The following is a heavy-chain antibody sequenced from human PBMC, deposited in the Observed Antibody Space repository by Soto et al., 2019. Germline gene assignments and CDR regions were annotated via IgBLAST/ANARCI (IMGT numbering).Heavy chain of an antibody. CDR3: ARRARPDFYYMDV. V-gene: IGHV3-64*01. Sequence: GGSKRLSWRAAELKRVGYGGGWVSQTPGKGLEYVSGISSNGVGTYYANSVQGRFTISRDNSKNTVYLQMGSLRPEDMAVYYCARRARPDFYYMDVWGKGTTVTVSS. CDR1: ELKRVGYG. J-gene: IGHJ6*03. D-gene: IGHD6-6*01. CDR2: ISSNGVGT.